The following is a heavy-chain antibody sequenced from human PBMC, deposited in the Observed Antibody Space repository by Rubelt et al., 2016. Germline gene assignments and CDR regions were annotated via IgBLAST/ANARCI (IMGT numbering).Heavy chain of an antibody. D-gene: IGHD3-3*01. CDR3: ARLTDTIS. V-gene: IGHV4-39*01. Sequence: QLQLQESGPGLVKPSETLSLTCTVSGGSISSSSYYWGWIRQPPGKGLEWIGSVYFSGSTFSNPSLKSRFTISLDMSKNQFSLKLSSVTAADTAVYYCARLTDTISWGQGTLVTVSS. J-gene: IGHJ4*02. CDR1: GGSISSSSYY. CDR2: VYFSGST.